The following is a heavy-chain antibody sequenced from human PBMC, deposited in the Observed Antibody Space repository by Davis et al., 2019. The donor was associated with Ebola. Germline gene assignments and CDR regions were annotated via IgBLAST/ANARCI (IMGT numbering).Heavy chain of an antibody. CDR1: GFPFSTYV. CDR2: IWYDGSNK. Sequence: GESLKISCAASGFPFSTYVMHWVRQAPGKGLEWVAVIWYDGSNKYYADSVKGRFTISRDISKNTLYLQMNSLRAEDTAVYYCARDSGWEVNVGAFEIWGQGTLVTVSS. CDR3: ARDSGWEVNVGAFEI. J-gene: IGHJ4*01. D-gene: IGHD1-26*01. V-gene: IGHV3-33*08.